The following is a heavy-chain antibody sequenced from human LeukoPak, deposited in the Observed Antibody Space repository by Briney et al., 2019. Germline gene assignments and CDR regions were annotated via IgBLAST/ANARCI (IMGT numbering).Heavy chain of an antibody. V-gene: IGHV1-8*01. CDR3: TRGSSGQRDN. CDR1: GYTFTSCD. D-gene: IGHD6-19*01. Sequence: GASVKVSCKASGYTFTSCDINWVRQATGQGLEWMGWMNPNSGNTGYGQSFQGRITMTRDSSIGTAYMELSNLTSEDTAIYYCTRGSSGQRDNWGQGTLVTVSA. CDR2: MNPNSGNT. J-gene: IGHJ4*02.